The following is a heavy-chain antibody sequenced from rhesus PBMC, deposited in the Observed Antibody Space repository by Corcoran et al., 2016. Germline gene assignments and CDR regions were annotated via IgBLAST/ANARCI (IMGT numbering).Heavy chain of an antibody. CDR2: INGNSGIT. J-gene: IGHJ4*01. V-gene: IGHV4-80*01. CDR3: ARDSVTGTTLFDQ. CDR1: GGSFSSYW. Sequence: QVQLQESGPGLVRPSETLSLTCAVSGGSFSSYWWSWIRQPPGKGLEWIGEINGNSGITNYNPSLKSRVTISKGASKNQLSLNLRSVTTADTAVYYCARDSVTGTTLFDQWGQGVLVTVSS. D-gene: IGHD1-7*02.